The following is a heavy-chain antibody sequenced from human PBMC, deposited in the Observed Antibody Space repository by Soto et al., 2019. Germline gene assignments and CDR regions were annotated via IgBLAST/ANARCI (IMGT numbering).Heavy chain of an antibody. CDR1: GGSISSGDYY. CDR2: IYHSGRS. V-gene: IGHV4-31*03. J-gene: IGHJ4*02. Sequence: SETLSLTCTVSGGSISSGDYYWSWIRQHPGKGLEWIGHIYHSGRSSYNPSLRSRLTISVDTSKNQLSLKLSSVTAADTAVYYCARDEGSSWVSDYWGQGTLVTVSS. D-gene: IGHD6-6*01. CDR3: ARDEGSSWVSDY.